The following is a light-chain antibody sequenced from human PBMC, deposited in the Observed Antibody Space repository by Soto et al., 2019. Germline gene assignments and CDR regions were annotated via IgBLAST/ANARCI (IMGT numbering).Light chain of an antibody. V-gene: IGKV3-11*01. CDR1: QSVRSS. CDR3: QQRSNWPPEVN. CDR2: DAS. Sequence: EIVLTQSPDTLSLSPGERATLSCRASQSVRSSLAWYQQKPGQAPRLLIYDASNRATGITARFSGSGSGTDFTLTISSLEPEDFAVYYCQQRSNWPPEVNFGPGTTVDIK. J-gene: IGKJ3*01.